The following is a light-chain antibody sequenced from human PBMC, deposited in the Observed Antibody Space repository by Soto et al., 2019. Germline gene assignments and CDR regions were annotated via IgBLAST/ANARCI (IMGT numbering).Light chain of an antibody. Sequence: DIQMTQSPSSLSASVGDRVTITCRASQSISSYLNWYQQKPGKAPKLLIYATSSLQSGVPSRFGGSGSGTDFTLTISSLQPEDFATYYCQQSDSTGTWTFGQGTKVEIK. CDR1: QSISSY. CDR3: QQSDSTGTWT. V-gene: IGKV1-39*01. CDR2: ATS. J-gene: IGKJ1*01.